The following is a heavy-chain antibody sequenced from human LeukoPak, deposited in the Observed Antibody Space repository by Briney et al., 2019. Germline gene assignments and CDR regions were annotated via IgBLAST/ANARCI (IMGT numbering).Heavy chain of an antibody. CDR2: IKGDGSDT. CDR3: ARGSATGWPDFLDY. Sequence: GGSLRLSCAASGFTLSTNWMHWVRQAPGRGLVWLSRIKGDGSDTPYADSVKGRFTISRDNARNTLYLQMNGLRVEDTAVYYCARGSATGWPDFLDYWGQGSLVIVSS. V-gene: IGHV3-74*01. CDR1: GFTLSTNW. D-gene: IGHD2-15*01. J-gene: IGHJ4*02.